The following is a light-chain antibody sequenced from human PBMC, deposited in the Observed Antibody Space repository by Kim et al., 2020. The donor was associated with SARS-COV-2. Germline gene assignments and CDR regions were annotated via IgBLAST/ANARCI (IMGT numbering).Light chain of an antibody. V-gene: IGKV3-11*01. CDR2: DAS. Sequence: PGERATLSYRASQSIDTYLAWYQQRPGQAPRLLVYDASNRATGVPDRFSGSGSGTDFTLTISSLEPEDFSTYYCQQRNSWPPAVTFGGGTKVDIK. CDR1: QSIDTY. CDR3: QQRNSWPPAVT. J-gene: IGKJ4*01.